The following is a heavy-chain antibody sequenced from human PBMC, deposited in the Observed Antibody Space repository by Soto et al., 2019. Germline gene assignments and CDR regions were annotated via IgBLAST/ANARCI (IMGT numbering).Heavy chain of an antibody. V-gene: IGHV1-46*01. CDR3: AREWSYYFDNRLDY. Sequence: QVQLVQSGAEVRKPGASVKVSCKAAGYTFTNQYIHWVRQAPGQGLEWMGIINPTGGSTTYAQKFQGRISMTGDTSTSTVYMDLSSLRSEDTAVYYCAREWSYYFDNRLDYWGQGTLVTVSS. J-gene: IGHJ4*02. D-gene: IGHD3-22*01. CDR2: INPTGGST. CDR1: GYTFTNQY.